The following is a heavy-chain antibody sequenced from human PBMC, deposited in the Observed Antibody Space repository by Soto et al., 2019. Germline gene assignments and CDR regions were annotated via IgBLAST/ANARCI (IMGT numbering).Heavy chain of an antibody. D-gene: IGHD3-22*01. J-gene: IGHJ5*02. Sequence: PSETLSLTCTVSGGSISSGGYYWSWIRQHPGKGLEWIGYIYYSGSTYYNPSLKSRVTISVDTSKNQFSLKLSSVTAADTAVYYCARCDVITNNWFDPWGQGTQVTVSS. V-gene: IGHV4-31*03. CDR1: GGSISSGGYY. CDR3: ARCDVITNNWFDP. CDR2: IYYSGST.